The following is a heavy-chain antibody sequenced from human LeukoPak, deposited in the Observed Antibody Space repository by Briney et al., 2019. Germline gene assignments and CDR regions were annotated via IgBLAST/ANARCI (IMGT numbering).Heavy chain of an antibody. D-gene: IGHD2-21*01. V-gene: IGHV4-4*07. CDR3: ARDRGDNYYYYYYMDV. CDR2: IYTSGST. J-gene: IGHJ6*03. CDR1: GGSISSYY. Sequence: PSETLSLTCTVSGGSISSYYWSWIRQPAGKGLEWIGRIYTSGSTNYNPSLKSRVTMSVDTSKNQFSLKLSSVTAADTAVYYCARDRGDNYYYYYYMDVWGKGTTVTVSS.